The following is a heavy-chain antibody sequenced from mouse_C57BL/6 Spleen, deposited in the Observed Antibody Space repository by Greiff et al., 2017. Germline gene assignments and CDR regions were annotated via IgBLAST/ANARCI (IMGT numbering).Heavy chain of an antibody. V-gene: IGHV3-6*01. D-gene: IGHD1-1*02. J-gene: IGHJ4*01. Sequence: VQLQESGPGLVKPSQSLSLTCSVTGYSITSGYYWNWIRQFPGNKLEWMGYISYDGSNNYNPSLKNRISITRDTSKNQFFLKLNSVTTEDTATYYCARDGWSYAMDYWGQGTSVTVSS. CDR1: GYSITSGYY. CDR2: ISYDGSN. CDR3: ARDGWSYAMDY.